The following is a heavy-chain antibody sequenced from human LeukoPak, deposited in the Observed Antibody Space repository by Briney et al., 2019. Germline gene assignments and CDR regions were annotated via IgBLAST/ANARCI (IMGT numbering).Heavy chain of an antibody. D-gene: IGHD3-22*01. CDR3: ARSSYYDSSGYASLAFDI. J-gene: IGHJ3*02. CDR2: INPNSGGT. V-gene: IGHV1-2*02. Sequence: GASVKVSCKASGYTFTGYYMHWVRQAPGQGLEWMGWINPNSGGTNYAQKFQGRVTMTRDTSISTAYMELSRLRSDDTAVYYCARSSYYDSSGYASLAFDIWGQGTMVTVSS. CDR1: GYTFTGYY.